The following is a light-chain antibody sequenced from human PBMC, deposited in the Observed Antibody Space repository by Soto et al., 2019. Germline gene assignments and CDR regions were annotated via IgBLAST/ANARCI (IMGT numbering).Light chain of an antibody. CDR3: QSYDTGLSGPVV. J-gene: IGLJ2*01. V-gene: IGLV1-40*01. Sequence: QSVLTQPPSLSGAPGQNIIISCTGGGSNIGAGFDVHWYQQLPGTAPKLLIYGNTNRPSGVPDRFSGSKSGTSASLVITGLQADDEAEYYCQSYDTGLSGPVVFGGGTKVTVL. CDR1: GSNIGAGFD. CDR2: GNT.